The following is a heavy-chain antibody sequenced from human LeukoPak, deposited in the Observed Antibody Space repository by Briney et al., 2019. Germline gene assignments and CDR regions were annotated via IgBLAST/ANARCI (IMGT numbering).Heavy chain of an antibody. D-gene: IGHD6-19*01. V-gene: IGHV3-30*07. CDR2: ISYDGSNK. CDR1: GFTFSSYA. CDR3: AKLAGIRGWFVYYFDY. J-gene: IGHJ4*02. Sequence: PGGSLRLSCAASGFTFSSYAMHWVRQAPGKGLEWVAVISYDGSNKYYADSVKGRFTISRDNSKSTLFLQMNSLRAEDTAVYYCAKLAGIRGWFVYYFDYWGQGTLVTVS.